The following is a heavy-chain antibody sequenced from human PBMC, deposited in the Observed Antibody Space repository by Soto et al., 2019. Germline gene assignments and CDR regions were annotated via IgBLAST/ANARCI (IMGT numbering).Heavy chain of an antibody. J-gene: IGHJ4*02. CDR3: VGEDVIAGPTSAFDY. CDR1: GFSFNTYN. CDR2: INGRGNYI. D-gene: IGHD1-26*01. Sequence: EVQLVESGGGLVKPGGSLRVSCEASGFSFNTYNMNWVRQAPEKGLEWVSSINGRGNYIYYADSVKGRFTISRDNAKKSLHLQTNSLRVEDTAVYYSVGEDVIAGPTSAFDYWRQGTPVTVSS. V-gene: IGHV3-21*01.